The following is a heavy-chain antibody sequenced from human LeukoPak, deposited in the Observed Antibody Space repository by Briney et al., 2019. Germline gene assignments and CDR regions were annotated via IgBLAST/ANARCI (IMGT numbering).Heavy chain of an antibody. J-gene: IGHJ4*02. CDR1: GFTFTMYS. CDR2: LTFSSSII. CDR3: ARDRLHYGEYEKTFDY. D-gene: IGHD4-17*01. Sequence: GGSLRLSCAASGFTFTMYSMNCVRQVAREGMEWLSYLTFSSSIIYYADSVKGRFTSSRDNAKNSLYLQMNSLRAEDTAVYYCARDRLHYGEYEKTFDYWGQGTLVSVSS. V-gene: IGHV3-48*01.